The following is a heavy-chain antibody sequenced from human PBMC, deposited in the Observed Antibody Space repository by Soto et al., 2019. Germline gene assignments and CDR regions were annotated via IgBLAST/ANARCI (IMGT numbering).Heavy chain of an antibody. Sequence: EVQLLESGGGLVQPGGSLRLSCVASGFTFSSYAMSWVSQAPGKGLEWVSAISDSGGSTYYADSVKGRFTISRAKSKNTLYLQMNSLRAEDTAVYYCAKLYDSSRYYYFQHWGQGTLVTVSS. CDR1: GFTFSSYA. CDR3: AKLYDSSRYYYFQH. V-gene: IGHV3-23*01. D-gene: IGHD3-22*01. J-gene: IGHJ1*01. CDR2: ISDSGGST.